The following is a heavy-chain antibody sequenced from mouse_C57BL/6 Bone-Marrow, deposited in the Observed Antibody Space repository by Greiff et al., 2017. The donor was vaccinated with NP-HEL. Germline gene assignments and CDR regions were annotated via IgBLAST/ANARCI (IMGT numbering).Heavy chain of an antibody. CDR2: IDPSDSYT. D-gene: IGHD1-1*01. Sequence: VRLQQPGAELVMPGASVKLSCKASGYTFTSYWMHWVKQRPGQGLEWIGEIDPSDSYTNYNQKFKGKSTLTVDKSSSTAYMQLSSLTSEDSAVYYCARDYDWAMDYWGQGTSVTVSS. CDR3: ARDYDWAMDY. CDR1: GYTFTSYW. V-gene: IGHV1-69*01. J-gene: IGHJ4*01.